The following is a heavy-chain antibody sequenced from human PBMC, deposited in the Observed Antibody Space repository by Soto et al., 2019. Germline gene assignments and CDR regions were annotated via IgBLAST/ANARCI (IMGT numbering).Heavy chain of an antibody. CDR3: VRTKRTSLSIDY. J-gene: IGHJ4*02. Sequence: SETLSLTCTVSGGSVSSGSYYWSWIRQPPGKGLEWIGYIYYSVSTNYNPSLKSRVTISVDTSKNQFSLKLSSVTAADAAVYFCVRTKRTSLSIDYWCQAILVTVS. V-gene: IGHV4-61*01. CDR1: GGSVSSGSYY. CDR2: IYYSVST. D-gene: IGHD2-8*01.